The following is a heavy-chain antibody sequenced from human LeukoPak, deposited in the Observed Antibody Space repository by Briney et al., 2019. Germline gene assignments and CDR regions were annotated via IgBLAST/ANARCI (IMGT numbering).Heavy chain of an antibody. Sequence: KPGGSLRLSCAASGYTFSSYSMNWVRQAPGKGLEWVSSISSSSSYIYYADSVKGRFTISRDNAKNSLYLQMNSLRAEDTAAYYCARDPPKDTMIVVTPGAFDIWGQGTMVTVSS. CDR2: ISSSSSYI. J-gene: IGHJ3*02. V-gene: IGHV3-21*01. D-gene: IGHD3-22*01. CDR3: ARDPPKDTMIVVTPGAFDI. CDR1: GYTFSSYS.